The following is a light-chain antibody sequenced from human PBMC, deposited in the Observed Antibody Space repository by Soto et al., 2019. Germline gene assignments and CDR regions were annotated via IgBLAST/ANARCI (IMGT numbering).Light chain of an antibody. Sequence: DLQMTQSPSSLSASVGDRVTITCRASQSISSYLNWYQQKPRKAPKLLIYAASSLQSGVPSRFSGSGSGTDFTLTISSLQPEEFATYYCQQSYSTPLTFGGGTKVEIK. V-gene: IGKV1-39*01. J-gene: IGKJ4*01. CDR1: QSISSY. CDR3: QQSYSTPLT. CDR2: AAS.